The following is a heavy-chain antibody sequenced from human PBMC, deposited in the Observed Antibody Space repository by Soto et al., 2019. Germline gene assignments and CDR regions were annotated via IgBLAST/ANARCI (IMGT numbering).Heavy chain of an antibody. CDR2: INSDGSST. D-gene: IGHD2-15*01. Sequence: GGSLRLSCAASGFTFSSYAMNWVRQAPGKGLEWVSVINSDGSSTTYADSVKGRFTISRDNAKNTLYLQMNSLRAEDTAVYYCARVYCSGGSCYSVDYWGQGTLVTVSS. V-gene: IGHV3-74*01. J-gene: IGHJ4*02. CDR1: GFTFSSYA. CDR3: ARVYCSGGSCYSVDY.